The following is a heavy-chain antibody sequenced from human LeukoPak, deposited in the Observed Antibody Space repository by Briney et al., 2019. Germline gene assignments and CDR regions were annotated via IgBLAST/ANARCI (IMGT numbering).Heavy chain of an antibody. CDR2: IIPIFGTA. D-gene: IGHD3-16*01. CDR3: ASWGEKSTVDY. Sequence: ASVKVSCKASGGTFSSYAISWVRQAPGQGLEWMGRIIPIFGTANYAQKFQGRVTITTDESTSTAYMELSSLRSEDTAVYYCASWGEKSTVDYWGQGTLVTVSS. J-gene: IGHJ4*02. CDR1: GGTFSSYA. V-gene: IGHV1-69*05.